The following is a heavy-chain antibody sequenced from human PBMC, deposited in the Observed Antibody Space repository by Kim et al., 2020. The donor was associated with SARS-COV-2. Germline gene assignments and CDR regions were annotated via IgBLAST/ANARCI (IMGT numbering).Heavy chain of an antibody. V-gene: IGHV3-30*18. Sequence: GGSLRLSCEAFGFTFRMYVMHWVRQAPGEGLEWVAAISNDGSKKYYADSVKGRVTISRVSSKNTVYLQMNSLRPEDTALYYCAKVYGSGSYIYDAFDVWG. D-gene: IGHD3-10*01. CDR1: GFTFRMYV. CDR3: AKVYGSGSYIYDAFDV. J-gene: IGHJ3*01. CDR2: ISNDGSKK.